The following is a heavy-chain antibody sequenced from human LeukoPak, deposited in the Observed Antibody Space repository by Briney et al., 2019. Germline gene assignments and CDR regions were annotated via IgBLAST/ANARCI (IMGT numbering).Heavy chain of an antibody. V-gene: IGHV4-30-4*01. CDR2: TYYSGST. J-gene: IGHJ4*02. CDR1: GGSISSGDYY. Sequence: SETLSLTCTVSGGSISSGDYYWSWIRQPPGTGLEWIGYTYYSGSTYYNPSLKSRVTISVDTSKNQFSLKLSSVTAADTAVYYCARVSGAAFPFIDYWGQGTLVTVSS. D-gene: IGHD3-10*01. CDR3: ARVSGAAFPFIDY.